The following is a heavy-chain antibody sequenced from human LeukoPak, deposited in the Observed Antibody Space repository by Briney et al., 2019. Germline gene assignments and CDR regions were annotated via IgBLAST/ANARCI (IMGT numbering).Heavy chain of an antibody. CDR1: GGSISSYY. J-gene: IGHJ4*02. CDR2: IYYSGST. D-gene: IGHD3-10*01. V-gene: IGHV4-59*01. CDR3: ARDQMGVTHY. Sequence: SETLSLTCTVSGGSISSYYWSWIRQPPGKGLEWHGYIYYSGSTNYNPSLKSRVTISVDTSKNQFSLKLSSVTAADTAVYYCARDQMGVTHYWGQGTLVTVSS.